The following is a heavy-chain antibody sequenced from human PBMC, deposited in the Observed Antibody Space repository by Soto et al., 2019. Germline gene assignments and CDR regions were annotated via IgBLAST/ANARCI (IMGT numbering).Heavy chain of an antibody. D-gene: IGHD4-17*01. CDR2: SYWDDDK. Sequence: QITLKESGPTLVKPTQTLTLTCPFSGFSLTTSGVGVGWVRQPPGKALEWLALSYWDDDKSYNPSLNSRLTFTKDNSKNQVVLTMTNMDPEDTATYLCANRTTKVTWWFDPWGQGTLVTVSS. CDR1: GFSLTTSGVG. J-gene: IGHJ5*02. V-gene: IGHV2-5*02. CDR3: ANRTTKVTWWFDP.